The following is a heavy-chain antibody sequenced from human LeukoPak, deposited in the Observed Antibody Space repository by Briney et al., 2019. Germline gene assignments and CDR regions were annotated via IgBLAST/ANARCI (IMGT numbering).Heavy chain of an antibody. Sequence: PGGSLRLSCTASGFAFSSHTMYWVRQAPGKGLEWVAFISSDGAHQNYADSVKGRFTISRDNSKNTLYLQMNSLRVDDAAVYYCARDLSDTYCIDYWARESRSPSPQ. CDR2: ISSDGAHQ. V-gene: IGHV3-30-3*01. J-gene: IGHJ4*02. CDR1: GFAFSSHT. CDR3: ARDLSDTYCIDY. D-gene: IGHD3-16*02.